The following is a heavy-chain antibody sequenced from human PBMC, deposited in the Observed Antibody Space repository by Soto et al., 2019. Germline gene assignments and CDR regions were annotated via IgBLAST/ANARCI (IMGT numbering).Heavy chain of an antibody. CDR2: VWYDGTTK. Sequence: QVQLVESGGGVVQPGTSLRLSCAASGSTFSNYGMHWVRQAPGKGLEWVAVVWYDGTTKFYPDSVKGRFTISRDNSNNTLYLQMNSLRVDDTAVYYCAIVDNYYGSVFWGQGTLVTVSS. J-gene: IGHJ4*02. CDR1: GSTFSNYG. CDR3: AIVDNYYGSVF. D-gene: IGHD3-10*01. V-gene: IGHV3-33*01.